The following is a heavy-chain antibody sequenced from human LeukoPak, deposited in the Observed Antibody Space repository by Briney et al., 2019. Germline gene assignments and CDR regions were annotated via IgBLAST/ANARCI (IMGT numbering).Heavy chain of an antibody. V-gene: IGHV3-33*08. CDR2: LWFNGRSE. CDR1: GFTFSSYA. J-gene: IGHJ4*02. D-gene: IGHD3-22*01. Sequence: GGSLRLSCAASGFTFSSYAMSWVRQAPGKGLEWVAVLWFNGRSEYYADSVKGRFSISRDTSRSTVYLQMNSLRVEDTAVYYCARDDDTSSHYSLFEYWGQGTRVTVSS. CDR3: ARDDDTSSHYSLFEY.